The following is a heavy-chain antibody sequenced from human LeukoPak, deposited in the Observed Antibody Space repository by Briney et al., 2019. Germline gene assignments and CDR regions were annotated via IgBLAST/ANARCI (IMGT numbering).Heavy chain of an antibody. V-gene: IGHV3-21*01. CDR3: ARDGIVVVPAAIDQRADAFDI. Sequence: GGSLRFSCAASGFTFSSYSMNWVRQAPGKGLEWVSSISSSSSYIYYADSVKGRFTISRDNAKNSLYLQMNSLRAEDTAVYYCARDGIVVVPAAIDQRADAFDIWGQGTMVTVSS. CDR1: GFTFSSYS. CDR2: ISSSSSYI. D-gene: IGHD2-2*01. J-gene: IGHJ3*02.